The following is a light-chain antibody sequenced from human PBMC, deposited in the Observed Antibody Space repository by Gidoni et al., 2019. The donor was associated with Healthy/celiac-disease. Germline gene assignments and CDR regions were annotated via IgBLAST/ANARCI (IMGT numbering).Light chain of an antibody. J-gene: IGLJ3*02. CDR2: GNS. CDR3: QSYDSSLSGSKV. CDR1: SSNIGAGYD. V-gene: IGLV1-40*01. Sequence: QSVLTQPPSVSVAPGQRVTISCTGSSSNIGAGYDVHWYQQLPGTAPKLLIYGNSNRPSGVPDLFSGSKSGTSASLAITGLQAEDEADYYCQSYDSSLSGSKVFGGGTKLTVL.